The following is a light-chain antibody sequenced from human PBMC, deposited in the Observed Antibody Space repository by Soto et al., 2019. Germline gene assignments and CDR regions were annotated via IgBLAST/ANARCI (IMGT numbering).Light chain of an antibody. CDR2: GAS. V-gene: IGKV3-20*01. J-gene: IGKJ5*01. Sequence: EVLTTQSPATLSVSPGERATLSWGASQGLGTNLAWYQQKPGQAPRLLIYGASSRATGIPDRFSGSGSGTDFTLTISRLEPEDFAVYYCQQYGSSHSITFGQGTRLEIK. CDR3: QQYGSSHSIT. CDR1: QGLGTN.